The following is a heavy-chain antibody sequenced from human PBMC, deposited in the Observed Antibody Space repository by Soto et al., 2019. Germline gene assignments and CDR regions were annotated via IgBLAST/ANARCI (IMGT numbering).Heavy chain of an antibody. J-gene: IGHJ5*02. V-gene: IGHV1-69*13. CDR2: IIPIFGTA. CDR1: GGTFSSYA. Sequence: SVKVSCKASGGTFSSYAISWVRQAPGQGLEWMGGIIPIFGTANYAQKFQGRVTITADESTSTAYMELSSLRSEDTAVYYCARQGDYYDSSGYLNWFDPWGQGTLVTVSS. D-gene: IGHD3-22*01. CDR3: ARQGDYYDSSGYLNWFDP.